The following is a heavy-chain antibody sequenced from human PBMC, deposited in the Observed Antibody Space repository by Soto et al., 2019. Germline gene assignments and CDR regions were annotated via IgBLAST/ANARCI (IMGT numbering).Heavy chain of an antibody. J-gene: IGHJ6*02. CDR2: ISYDGSNK. D-gene: IGHD2-2*01. CDR3: AKDLALYQIGSHYGMDV. V-gene: IGHV3-30*18. Sequence: GSLRLSCAASGFTFSSYGMHWVRQAPGKGLEWVAVISYDGSNKYYADSVKGRFTISRDNSKNTLYLQMNSLRAEDTAVYYCAKDLALYQIGSHYGMDVWGPGTTVTVSS. CDR1: GFTFSSYG.